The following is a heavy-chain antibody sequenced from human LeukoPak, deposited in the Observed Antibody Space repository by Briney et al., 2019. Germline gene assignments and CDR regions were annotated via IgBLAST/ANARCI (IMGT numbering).Heavy chain of an antibody. CDR1: GFTFDDCG. D-gene: IGHD3-9*01. J-gene: IGHJ4*02. CDR3: AKDSYYDILTGLDNNYFDY. Sequence: QPGGSLRLSCAASGFTFDDCGMSWVRQAPGKGLEWVSAISGSGGSTYYADSVKGRFTISRDNSKNTLYLQMNSLRAEDTAVYYCAKDSYYDILTGLDNNYFDYWGQGTLVTVSS. V-gene: IGHV3-23*01. CDR2: ISGSGGST.